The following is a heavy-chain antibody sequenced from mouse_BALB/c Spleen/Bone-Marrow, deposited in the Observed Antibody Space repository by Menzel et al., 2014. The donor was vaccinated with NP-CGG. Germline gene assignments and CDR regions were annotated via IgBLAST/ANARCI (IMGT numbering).Heavy chain of an antibody. V-gene: IGHV14-3*02. CDR1: GFNIKDTY. Sequence: VQLQQSGAELVKPGASVKLSCTASGFNIKDTYMHWVKQRPEQGLEWIGRIDPANGNTKYDPKFQGKATITADTSSNTAYLQLSSLTSEDTAVYYCARYYYVSSLFDYWCQGTTPTVSS. CDR2: IDPANGNT. J-gene: IGHJ2*01. D-gene: IGHD1-1*01. CDR3: ARYYYVSSLFDY.